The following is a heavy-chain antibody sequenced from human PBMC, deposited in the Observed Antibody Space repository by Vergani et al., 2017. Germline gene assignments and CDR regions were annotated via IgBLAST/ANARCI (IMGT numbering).Heavy chain of an antibody. CDR2: IGTAGDT. CDR1: GFTFSSYD. Sequence: EVQLVESGGGLVQPGGSLRLSCAASGFTFSSYDMHWVRQATGKGLEWVSAIGTAGDTYYPGSVKGRFTISRENAKNSLYLQMNSLRAGDTAVYYCARGLNDLWSGLLEVYYYYYMDVWGKGTTVTVSS. V-gene: IGHV3-13*01. J-gene: IGHJ6*03. D-gene: IGHD3-3*01. CDR3: ARGLNDLWSGLLEVYYYYYMDV.